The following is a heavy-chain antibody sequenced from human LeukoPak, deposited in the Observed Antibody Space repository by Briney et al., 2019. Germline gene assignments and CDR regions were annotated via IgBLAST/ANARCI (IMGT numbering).Heavy chain of an antibody. CDR1: GFSFSDYW. CDR3: AASWTEVY. V-gene: IGHV3-7*03. J-gene: IGHJ4*02. Sequence: GGSLRLSCAASGFSFSDYWMSWVRQAPGKGLEWVANIKQDGSEKNYVDSVKGRFTISRDNAKNSLYLQMNSLRPEDTAFYYCAASWTEVYWGQGILVTVSS. CDR2: IKQDGSEK. D-gene: IGHD1-1*01.